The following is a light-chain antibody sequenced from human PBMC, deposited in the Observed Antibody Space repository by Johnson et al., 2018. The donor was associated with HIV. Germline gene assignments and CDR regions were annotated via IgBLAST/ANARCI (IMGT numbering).Light chain of an antibody. J-gene: IGLJ1*01. CDR3: GTWDTSLRGLYV. V-gene: IGLV1-51*01. CDR2: DNN. CDR1: NIGNNY. Sequence: NIGNNYVSWYQQVPGAAPKLLIYDNNKRPSRTPDRFSGSKSGTSASLAITGLQTGDEAAYYCGTWDTSLRGLYVFGTGTRVSIL.